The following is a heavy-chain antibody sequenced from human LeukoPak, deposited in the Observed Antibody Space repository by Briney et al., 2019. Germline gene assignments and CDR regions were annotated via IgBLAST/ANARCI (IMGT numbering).Heavy chain of an antibody. CDR3: AKDQAGTWGLDY. D-gene: IGHD3-10*01. CDR1: GFTLSNFG. CDR2: VSPDGSSK. V-gene: IGHV3-30*02. Sequence: PGGSLRLSCAASGFTLSNFGLHWVRQAPGKGLEWVALVSPDGSSKYYADSVKGRFTISRDNSKSTLYLQMNSLRAEDTAFYYCAKDQAGTWGLDYWGQGTLVTVSS. J-gene: IGHJ4*02.